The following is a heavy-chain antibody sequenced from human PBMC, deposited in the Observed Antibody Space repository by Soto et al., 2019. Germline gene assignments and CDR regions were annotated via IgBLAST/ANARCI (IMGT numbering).Heavy chain of an antibody. V-gene: IGHV3-48*02. J-gene: IGHJ6*02. D-gene: IGHD3-10*01. Sequence: GGSLRLSCAASGFTFSSYSMNWVRQAPGKGLEWVSYISSSSSTIYYADSVKGRFTISRDNAKNSLYLQMNSLRDEDTAVYYCARYGSGDYYYYYGMYVCGQGTTVTVS. CDR2: ISSSSSTI. CDR1: GFTFSSYS. CDR3: ARYGSGDYYYYYGMYV.